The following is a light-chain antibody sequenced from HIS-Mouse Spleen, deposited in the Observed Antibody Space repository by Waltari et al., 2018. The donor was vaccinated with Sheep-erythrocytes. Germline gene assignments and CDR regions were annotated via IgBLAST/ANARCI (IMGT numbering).Light chain of an antibody. CDR1: SSNIGSNY. CDR2: RNN. V-gene: IGLV1-47*01. J-gene: IGLJ3*02. Sequence: QSVLTQPPSASGTPGQRVTISCSGSSSNIGSNYVYWYQQLPGTAPKLRISRNNRRPSGVPDRFSGSKSGTSASLAISGLRSEDEADYYCAAWDDSLSGNWVFGGGTKLTVL. CDR3: AAWDDSLSGNWV.